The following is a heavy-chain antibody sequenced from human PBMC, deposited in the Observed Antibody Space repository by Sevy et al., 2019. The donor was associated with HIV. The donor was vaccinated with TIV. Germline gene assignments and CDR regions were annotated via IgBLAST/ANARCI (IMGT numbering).Heavy chain of an antibody. CDR2: IYYSGST. V-gene: IGHV4-59*01. CDR3: ARSYYDSSGYPFYYYYYGMDV. J-gene: IGHJ6*02. D-gene: IGHD3-22*01. CDR1: GGSISSYY. Sequence: SETLSLTCTVSGGSISSYYWSWIRQPPGKGLEWIGYIYYSGSTNYNPSLNSRVTISVDTSKNQFSLKLSSVTAADTAVYYCARSYYDSSGYPFYYYYYGMDVWGQGTTVTVSS.